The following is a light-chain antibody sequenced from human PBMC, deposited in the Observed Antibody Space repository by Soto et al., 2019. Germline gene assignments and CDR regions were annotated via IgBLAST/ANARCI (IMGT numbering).Light chain of an antibody. CDR2: EGS. Sequence: QSALTQPASVSGSPGQSITISCTGTSSDVGSYNLVSWYQQHPGKAPKLMLYEGSKRPSEVSNRFSDSKSGNTASLTISGLQAEDEADYYCCSYAGSGTLVFGGGTKLTVL. J-gene: IGLJ2*01. CDR3: CSYAGSGTLV. V-gene: IGLV2-23*01. CDR1: SSDVGSYNL.